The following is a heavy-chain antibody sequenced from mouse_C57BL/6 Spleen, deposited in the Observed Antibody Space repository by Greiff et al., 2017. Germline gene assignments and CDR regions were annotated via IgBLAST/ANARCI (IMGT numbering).Heavy chain of an antibody. CDR2: INPNNGGT. V-gene: IGHV1-26*01. J-gene: IGHJ4*01. Sequence: EVQLQQSGPELVKPGASVKISCKASGYTFTDYYMNWVKQSHGKSLEWIGDINPNNGGTSYNQKFKGKATLTVDKSSSTAYMELRSLTSEDSAVYYCARGPYGSSYEGAMDYWGQGTSVTVSS. CDR1: GYTFTDYY. CDR3: ARGPYGSSYEGAMDY. D-gene: IGHD1-1*01.